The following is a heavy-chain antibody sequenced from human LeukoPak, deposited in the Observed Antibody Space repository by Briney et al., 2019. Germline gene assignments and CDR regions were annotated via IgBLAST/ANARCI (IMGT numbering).Heavy chain of an antibody. Sequence: GGSLRLSCAASGFSVSNSYISWVRQGPGKGLEWVSVIYSGGPTYYSDSVKGRFSISRDNSRETVYLHMNSLRVDDTAVYYCARVSCRLHGCHQLEKNWFDPWGQGTLVTVSS. CDR2: IYSGGPT. CDR1: GFSVSNSY. D-gene: IGHD5-24*01. V-gene: IGHV3-53*01. CDR3: ARVSCRLHGCHQLEKNWFDP. J-gene: IGHJ5*02.